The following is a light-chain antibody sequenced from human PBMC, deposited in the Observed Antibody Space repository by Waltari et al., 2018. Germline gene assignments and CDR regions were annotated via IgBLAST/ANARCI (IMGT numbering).Light chain of an antibody. Sequence: VVPQSPPAFASLGASVNLTCSQSLEPCHSAIAWHPQQPEQGPRYLMKVKSDGSHEKGDVLPDRFSGSSSGPDRYLTISSLQLEDEAAYYCQVWDTVSHVLFGGGTPLTVL. CDR1: LEPCHSA. J-gene: IGLJ2*01. CDR3: QVWDTVSHVL. CDR2: VKSDGSH. V-gene: IGLV4-69*01.